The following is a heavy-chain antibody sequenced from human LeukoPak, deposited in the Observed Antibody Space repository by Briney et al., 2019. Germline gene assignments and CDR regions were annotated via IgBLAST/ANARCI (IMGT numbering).Heavy chain of an antibody. Sequence: PGGSLRLFCTASGIVFSRTAMNWARQSPGRGLEWLSAISGGGERTFYADSVRGRFTISRDNSKNMVYLQMNSLRVDDTAIYYCGKDGGQYSSGPEFDPRGQGDLVTVPS. CDR2: ISGGGERT. CDR1: GIVFSRTA. J-gene: IGHJ5*02. D-gene: IGHD6-19*01. V-gene: IGHV3-23*01. CDR3: GKDGGQYSSGPEFDP.